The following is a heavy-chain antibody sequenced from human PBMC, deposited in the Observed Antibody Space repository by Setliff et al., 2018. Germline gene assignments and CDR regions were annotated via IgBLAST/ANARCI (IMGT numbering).Heavy chain of an antibody. CDR2: INPNAGNI. D-gene: IGHD2-15*01. J-gene: IGHJ6*03. Sequence: ATVKVSCKASGYTFTAYYIHWVRQAPGQGLEWMGWINPNAGNINYIQKFQGRVTMTRDTSISTAYMELRRLKSDDTAVYYCARGEHIVSGDFYHYIDVWGKGTTVTVSS. CDR1: GYTFTAYY. CDR3: ARGEHIVSGDFYHYIDV. V-gene: IGHV1-2*02.